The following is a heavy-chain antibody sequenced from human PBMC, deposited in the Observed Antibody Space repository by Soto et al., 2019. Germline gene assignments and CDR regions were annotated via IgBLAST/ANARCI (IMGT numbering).Heavy chain of an antibody. D-gene: IGHD2-15*01. CDR2: ISAYNGNT. V-gene: IGHV1-18*01. Sequence: ASVKVSCKAPGYTFTSYGISWVRQAPGQGLEWMGWISAYNGNTNYAQKLQGRVTMTTDTSTSTAYMELRSLRSDDTAVYYCASGGYCSGGSCSSGYYYYYGMDVWGQGTTVTLS. CDR3: ASGGYCSGGSCSSGYYYYYGMDV. CDR1: GYTFTSYG. J-gene: IGHJ6*02.